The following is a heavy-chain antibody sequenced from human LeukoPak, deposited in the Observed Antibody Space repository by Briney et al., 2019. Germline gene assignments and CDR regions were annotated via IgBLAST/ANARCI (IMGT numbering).Heavy chain of an antibody. V-gene: IGHV4-59*01. D-gene: IGHD6-13*01. CDR2: IYHSGST. Sequence: SETLSLTCTVSGGSISDFYWSWIRQPPGKGLEWIGYIYHSGSTNHNPSLKSRVALSVDTSKNQFSLKLNSVTAAETAVYYCARGGGGWSGRSWSNYWFFDLWGRGTLVTVSS. J-gene: IGHJ2*01. CDR1: GGSISDFY. CDR3: ARGGGGWSGRSWSNYWFFDL.